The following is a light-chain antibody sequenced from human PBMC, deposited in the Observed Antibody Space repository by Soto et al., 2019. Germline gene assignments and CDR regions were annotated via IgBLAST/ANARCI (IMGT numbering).Light chain of an antibody. CDR3: QHRNNWPLT. CDR1: QSISSN. V-gene: IGKV3-15*01. J-gene: IGKJ4*01. CDR2: GAS. Sequence: EIVMTQSPAALSVSPGERATLSCRASQSISSNLAWYQQNPGQAPRLLIYGASTRATGIPARFSASGSGTEFTLTISSLQSEDFAVYYCQHRNNWPLTFGGGTTVEIK.